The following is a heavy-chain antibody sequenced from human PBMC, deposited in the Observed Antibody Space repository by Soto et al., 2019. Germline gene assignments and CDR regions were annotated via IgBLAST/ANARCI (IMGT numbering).Heavy chain of an antibody. CDR2: ISSSSSYI. Sequence: EVQLVESGGGLVKPGGSLRLSCAASGFTFSSYSMNWVRQAPGKGLEWVSSISSSSSYIYYADSVKGRFTISRDNAKNSLYLQMNSLRAEDTAVYYCARDPELAGRPSYYFDYWGQGTLVTVSS. CDR3: ARDPELAGRPSYYFDY. V-gene: IGHV3-21*01. D-gene: IGHD6-19*01. CDR1: GFTFSSYS. J-gene: IGHJ4*02.